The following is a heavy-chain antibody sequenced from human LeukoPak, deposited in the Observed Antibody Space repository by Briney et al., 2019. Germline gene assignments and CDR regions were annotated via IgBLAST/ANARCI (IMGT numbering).Heavy chain of an antibody. J-gene: IGHJ4*02. CDR1: GGSISSSNW. V-gene: IGHV4-4*02. CDR2: IYHSGST. D-gene: IGHD3-3*01. Sequence: PSGTLSLTCAVSGGSISSSNWWSWVRQPPGKGLEWIGEIYHSGSTNYNPSLKSRVTISVDTSKNQFSLKLSSVTAADTAVYYCARRDFWSGYYHFDYWGQGTLVTVSS. CDR3: ARRDFWSGYYHFDY.